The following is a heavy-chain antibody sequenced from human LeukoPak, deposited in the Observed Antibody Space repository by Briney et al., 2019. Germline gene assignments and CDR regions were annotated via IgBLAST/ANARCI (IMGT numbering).Heavy chain of an antibody. D-gene: IGHD3-22*01. CDR1: GGTFSSYA. CDR3: ARDSGYYDSSGYYPNWFDP. Sequence: ASVKVSCKASGGTFSSYAISWVRQAPGQGLEWIGRIIPIFGTANYAQKFQGRVTITTGESTSTAYMELSSLRSEDTAVYYCARDSGYYDSSGYYPNWFDPWGQGTLVTVSS. CDR2: IIPIFGTA. J-gene: IGHJ5*02. V-gene: IGHV1-69*05.